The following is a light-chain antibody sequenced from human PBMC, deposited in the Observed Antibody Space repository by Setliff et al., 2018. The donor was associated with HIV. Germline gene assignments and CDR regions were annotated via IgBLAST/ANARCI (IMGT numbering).Light chain of an antibody. CDR2: DVS. Sequence: QSALTQPASVSGSPGQSITISCTGTSSDVGGYDFVSWYQQYPGKAPKLMIYDVSKRPSGVSNRFSGSKSGNTASLTISGLQAEVEGDYYCCSYAGSFTYWVFGGGTKVTVL. J-gene: IGLJ3*02. CDR1: SSDVGGYDF. V-gene: IGLV2-23*02. CDR3: CSYAGSFTYWV.